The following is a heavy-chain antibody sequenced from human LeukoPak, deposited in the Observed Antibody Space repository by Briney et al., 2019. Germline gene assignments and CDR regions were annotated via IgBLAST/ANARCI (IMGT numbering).Heavy chain of an antibody. CDR2: IYYSGST. V-gene: IGHV4-59*04. CDR3: ARSPSGITVNWFDP. D-gene: IGHD4-17*01. Sequence: PSETLSLTCTVSGGSISSYYWSWIRQPPGKGLEWIGYIYYSGSTYYNPSLKSRVTISVDTSKNQFSLKLSSVTAADTAVYYCARSPSGITVNWFDPWGQGTLVTLSS. CDR1: GGSISSYY. J-gene: IGHJ5*02.